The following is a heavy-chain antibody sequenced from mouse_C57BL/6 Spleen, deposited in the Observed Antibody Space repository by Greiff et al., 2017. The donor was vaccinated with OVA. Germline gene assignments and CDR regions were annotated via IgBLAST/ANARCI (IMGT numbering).Heavy chain of an antibody. J-gene: IGHJ3*01. CDR2: INPSTGGT. Sequence: VQLKESGPELVKPGASVKISCKASGYSFTGYYMNWVKQSPEKSLEWIGEINPSTGGTTYNQKFKAKATFTVDKSSSTAYMQLKSLTSAYSAVYYCARQSVEFSYWGQGTLVTVSA. CDR3: ARQSVEFSY. CDR1: GYSFTGYY. D-gene: IGHD1-1*01. V-gene: IGHV1-42*01.